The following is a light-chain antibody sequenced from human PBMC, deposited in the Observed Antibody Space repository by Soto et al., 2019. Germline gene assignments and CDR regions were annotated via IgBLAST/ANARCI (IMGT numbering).Light chain of an antibody. V-gene: IGKV1-9*01. CDR1: QGTSSY. Sequence: IQLTQSPASLSASVGDRVTITCRASQGTSSYVAWYQQKPGKAPKLLIYGASTLQSGVPSRFSGSGSGTDFTLIISSLQPEDFATYYCQQFNNYRFTFGQGTKLEIK. CDR2: GAS. J-gene: IGKJ2*01. CDR3: QQFNNYRFT.